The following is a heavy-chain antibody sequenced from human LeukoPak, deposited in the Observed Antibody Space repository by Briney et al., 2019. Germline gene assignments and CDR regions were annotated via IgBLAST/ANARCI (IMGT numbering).Heavy chain of an antibody. CDR2: IYYSGST. D-gene: IGHD3-3*01. V-gene: IGHV4-30-4*01. Sequence: SQTLPLTCTVSGGSISSGDYYWSWIRQPPGKGLEWIGYIYYSGSTYYNPSLKSRVTISVDTSKNQFSLKLSSVTAADTAVYYCARALEKPDAFDIWGQGTMVTVSS. J-gene: IGHJ3*02. CDR3: ARALEKPDAFDI. CDR1: GGSISSGDYY.